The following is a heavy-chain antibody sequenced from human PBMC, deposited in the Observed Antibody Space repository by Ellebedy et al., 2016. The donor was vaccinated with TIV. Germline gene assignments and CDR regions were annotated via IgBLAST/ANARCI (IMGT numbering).Heavy chain of an antibody. CDR1: GFIFSGYA. Sequence: GESLKISCATSGFIFSGYAISWVRQHPGKGLEWVSTISGRGESTFAADSVKGGFTISRDFSKRTVYLQMNSLRVEDTAVYFCATRGHSIGWFADWGQGTLVTVSS. V-gene: IGHV3-23*01. D-gene: IGHD3-22*01. J-gene: IGHJ5*02. CDR3: ATRGHSIGWFAD. CDR2: ISGRGEST.